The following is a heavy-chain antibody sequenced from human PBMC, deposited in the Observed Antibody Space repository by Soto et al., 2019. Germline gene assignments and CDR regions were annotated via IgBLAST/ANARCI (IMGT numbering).Heavy chain of an antibody. J-gene: IGHJ4*02. CDR2: ISGSGGST. D-gene: IGHD3-10*01. V-gene: IGHV3-23*01. CDR1: GFTFSSYA. Sequence: GGSLRLSCAASGFTFSSYAMSWVRQAPGKGLEWVSAISGSGGSTYYADSVKGRFTISRDNSKNTLYLQMNSLRAEDTAVYYCAKDLYPNDPYGSGSYPDYWGQGTLVTVSS. CDR3: AKDLYPNDPYGSGSYPDY.